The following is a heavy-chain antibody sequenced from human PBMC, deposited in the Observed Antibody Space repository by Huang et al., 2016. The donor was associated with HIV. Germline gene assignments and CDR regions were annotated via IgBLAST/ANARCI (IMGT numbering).Heavy chain of an antibody. CDR1: GGSINTGRYY. Sequence: QMRFQESGPGLVKPSGTLSLTCNVSGGSINTGRYYWGWIRQPPGKGLEWVGRLYYTGKMHYDRSLKGRLTMSADTSKNHFSLNLSSVTAAETAIYYCARNHDFWRGRMFAISYFDVWGRGTLVTVAS. CDR2: LYYTGKM. CDR3: ARNHDFWRGRMFAISYFDV. V-gene: IGHV4-39*01. D-gene: IGHD3-3*01. J-gene: IGHJ2*01.